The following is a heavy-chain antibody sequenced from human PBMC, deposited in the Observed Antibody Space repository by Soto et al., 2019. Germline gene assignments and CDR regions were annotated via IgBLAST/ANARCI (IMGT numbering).Heavy chain of an antibody. D-gene: IGHD3-16*01. CDR2: ISGSVGST. J-gene: IGHJ5*02. CDR3: AKKTTHYEWFDP. Sequence: PGGSLRLSCAASGFTFSSYAMSWVRQAPGKGLEWVSAISGSVGSTYYADSVKGRFTISRDNSKNTLYLQMNSLRAEDTAVYYCAKKTTHYEWFDPWGQGTLVTVSS. CDR1: GFTFSSYA. V-gene: IGHV3-23*01.